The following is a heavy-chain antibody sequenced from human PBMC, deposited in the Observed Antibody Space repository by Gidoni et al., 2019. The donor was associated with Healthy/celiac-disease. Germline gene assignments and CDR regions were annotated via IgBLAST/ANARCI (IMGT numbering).Heavy chain of an antibody. Sequence: QVQLQDSVPGLVKPSATLSRTCTVPGGSISSYYWSWIRHPAGKGLEWIGRIYTSGSPTYNPSLKSRVTMSVDTSKNQFSLKLSSVTAADTAVYYCARGTPYSSGWADYWGQGTLVTVSS. D-gene: IGHD6-19*01. CDR2: IYTSGSP. V-gene: IGHV4-4*07. J-gene: IGHJ4*02. CDR3: ARGTPYSSGWADY. CDR1: GGSISSYY.